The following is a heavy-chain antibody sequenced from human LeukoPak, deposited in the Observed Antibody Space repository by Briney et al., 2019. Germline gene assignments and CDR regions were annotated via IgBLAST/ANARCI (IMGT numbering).Heavy chain of an antibody. D-gene: IGHD2-15*01. Sequence: PSETLSLTCTVSGGSISSSSYYWGWIRQPPGKGLEWIGSIYYSGSTYYNPSLKSRVTISVDTSKNQFSLKLSSVTAADTAVYYCARGRGYCSGGSCYNWFDPWGQGTLVTVSS. CDR1: GGSISSSSYY. CDR2: IYYSGST. CDR3: ARGRGYCSGGSCYNWFDP. J-gene: IGHJ5*02. V-gene: IGHV4-39*07.